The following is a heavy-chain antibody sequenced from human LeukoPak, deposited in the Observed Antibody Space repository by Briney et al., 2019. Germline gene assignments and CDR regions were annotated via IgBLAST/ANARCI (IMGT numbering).Heavy chain of an antibody. D-gene: IGHD3-22*01. Sequence: ASVKVSCKASGYTFTGYFMHWVRQAPGQGLEWMGWINPNSGGTNYAQKFQGRVTLTRDTSISTTYMELTSLRSDDTAVYYCARVRVYYDSSGYYYPSYYFDYWGQGTLVTVSS. CDR3: ARVRVYYDSSGYYYPSYYFDY. J-gene: IGHJ4*02. CDR2: INPNSGGT. CDR1: GYTFTGYF. V-gene: IGHV1-2*02.